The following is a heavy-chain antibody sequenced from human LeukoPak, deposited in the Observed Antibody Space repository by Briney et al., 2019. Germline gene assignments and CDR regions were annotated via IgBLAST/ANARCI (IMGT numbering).Heavy chain of an antibody. Sequence: PGGSLRLSCAASGFTFSSYAMHWVRQAPGKGLEWVAVISYDGSNKYYADSVKGRFTISRDNSKNTLYLQMNSLRAEDTAVYYCARESYSWDYWGQGTLVTVSS. J-gene: IGHJ4*02. CDR1: GFTFSSYA. CDR2: ISYDGSNK. CDR3: ARESYSWDY. D-gene: IGHD5-18*01. V-gene: IGHV3-30-3*01.